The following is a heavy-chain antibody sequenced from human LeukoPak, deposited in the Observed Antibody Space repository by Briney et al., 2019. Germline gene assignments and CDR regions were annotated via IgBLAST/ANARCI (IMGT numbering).Heavy chain of an antibody. CDR1: GYTFTGYY. V-gene: IGHV1-2*02. Sequence: GASVKVSCKASGYTFTGYYMHWVRQAPGQGLEWMGWINPNSGGTNYAQKFQGRVTMTRDTSISTTYMELSRLRSDDTAVYYCARPASGDYRQGWFDPWGQGTLVTVSS. CDR2: INPNSGGT. CDR3: ARPASGDYRQGWFDP. J-gene: IGHJ5*02. D-gene: IGHD4-17*01.